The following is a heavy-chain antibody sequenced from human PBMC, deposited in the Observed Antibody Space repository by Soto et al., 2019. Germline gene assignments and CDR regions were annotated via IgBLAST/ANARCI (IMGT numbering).Heavy chain of an antibody. D-gene: IGHD3-10*01. J-gene: IGHJ4*02. V-gene: IGHV4-59*01. CDR2: VYYSGSA. CDR3: ARGSMVRGPTPFDY. CDR1: GGSIRSYY. Sequence: SLTCNVSGGSIRSYYWNWIRQPPGKTLEWIGDVYYSGSANYNPSLKSRVTISVDMSRNQFSPKLNSVTAADTAVYYCARGSMVRGPTPFDYWGQGTLVTVSS.